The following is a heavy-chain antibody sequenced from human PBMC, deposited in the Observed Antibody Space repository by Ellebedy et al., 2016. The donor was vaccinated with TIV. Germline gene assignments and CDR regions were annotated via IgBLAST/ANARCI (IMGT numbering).Heavy chain of an antibody. CDR3: ADSSGYYDLDY. D-gene: IGHD3-22*01. V-gene: IGHV1-69*04. Sequence: AASVKVSCKDSGGTFSSYAISWVRQDPGQGLEWMGRIIPILGIANYAQKFQGRVTMTRNTSISTAYMELSSLRSEDTAVYYCADSSGYYDLDYWGQGNLVTVSS. CDR2: IIPILGIA. J-gene: IGHJ4*02. CDR1: GGTFSSYA.